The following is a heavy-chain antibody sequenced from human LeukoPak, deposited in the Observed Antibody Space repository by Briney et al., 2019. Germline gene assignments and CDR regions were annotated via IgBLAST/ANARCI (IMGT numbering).Heavy chain of an antibody. V-gene: IGHV3-48*03. Sequence: GGSLRLSCAASGFTFSSYEMNWVRHAPGKGLEWVSYISRSGSTVYYADSVKGRFTISRGNAKNSLYLQMNSLRAEDTAVYYCARDGVVVPAAIYNYYYGMDVWGKGTTVTVSS. D-gene: IGHD2-2*01. CDR2: ISRSGSTV. J-gene: IGHJ6*04. CDR1: GFTFSSYE. CDR3: ARDGVVVPAAIYNYYYGMDV.